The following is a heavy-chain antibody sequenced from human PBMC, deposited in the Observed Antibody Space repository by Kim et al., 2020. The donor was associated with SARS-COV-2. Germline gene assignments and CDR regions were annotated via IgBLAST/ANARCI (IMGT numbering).Heavy chain of an antibody. D-gene: IGHD2-2*01. V-gene: IGHV4-34*01. Sequence: SLKSRVTISVDTSKNQFSLKLSSVTAADTAVYYCARGYCSSTSCHSLFDYWGQGTLVTVSS. J-gene: IGHJ4*02. CDR3: ARGYCSSTSCHSLFDY.